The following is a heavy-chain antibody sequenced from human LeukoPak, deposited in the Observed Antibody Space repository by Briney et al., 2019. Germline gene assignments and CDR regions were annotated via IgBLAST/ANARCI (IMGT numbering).Heavy chain of an antibody. CDR2: IYSSGST. CDR3: ASGPPFLKYFEY. D-gene: IGHD3-3*01. Sequence: GGSLRLSCAASGFTLSSNYMNWVRQAPGKGLEWVSIIYSSGSTYYADSVKGRFTISRDDSNNALYLQMHSLRAEDTALYYCASGPPFLKYFEYWGQGTLVTVSS. V-gene: IGHV3-53*01. J-gene: IGHJ4*02. CDR1: GFTLSSNY.